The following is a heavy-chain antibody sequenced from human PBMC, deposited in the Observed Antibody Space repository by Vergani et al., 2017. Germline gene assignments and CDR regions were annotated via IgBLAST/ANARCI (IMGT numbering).Heavy chain of an antibody. J-gene: IGHJ4*02. D-gene: IGHD3-10*01. Sequence: EVQLVESGGGLVKPGGSLRLSCAASGFSFSSYSMNWVRQAPGKGLEWVASISGSSSYVFYRDSVEGRFTITRDDDKNSLYLQMNSLRIEDTAVYYCTKDQAGDLDYWGQGTLVTVSS. V-gene: IGHV3-21*02. CDR3: TKDQAGDLDY. CDR1: GFSFSSYS. CDR2: ISGSSSYV.